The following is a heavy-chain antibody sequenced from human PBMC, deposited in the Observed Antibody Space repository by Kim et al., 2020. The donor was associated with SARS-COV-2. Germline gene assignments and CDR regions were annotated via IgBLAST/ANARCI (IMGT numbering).Heavy chain of an antibody. J-gene: IGHJ4*02. CDR3: ARVGGGWVHSGALDF. D-gene: IGHD1-1*01. V-gene: IGHV1-69*13. CDR2: IIPIFGTA. CDR1: GGTFSSYA. Sequence: SVKVSCKASGGTFSSYAISWVRQAPGQGLEWMGGIIPIFGTANYAQKFQGRVTISADESTSTAYMELGSLRSEDTAVYYCARVGGGWVHSGALDFWGQGTLVIVSS.